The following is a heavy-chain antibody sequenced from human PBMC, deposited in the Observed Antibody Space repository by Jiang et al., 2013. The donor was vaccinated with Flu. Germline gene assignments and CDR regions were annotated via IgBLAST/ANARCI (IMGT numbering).Heavy chain of an antibody. CDR3: AIGIFGESLGF. CDR2: ISYGGSA. V-gene: IGHV4-59*01. CDR1: GDSISSYY. J-gene: IGHJ5*01. Sequence: GSGLVKPSETLSLTCTVSGDSISSYYWSWIRQPPGKGLEWIGYISYGGSANYNPSLRSRVTISVDTSKNQFSLKLTSVAAADTAVYYCAIGIFGESLGFWGHGTLVTVSS. D-gene: IGHD3-10*01.